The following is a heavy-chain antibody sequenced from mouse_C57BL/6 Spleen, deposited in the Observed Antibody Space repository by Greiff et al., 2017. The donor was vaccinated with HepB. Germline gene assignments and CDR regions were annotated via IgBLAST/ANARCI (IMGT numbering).Heavy chain of an antibody. D-gene: IGHD1-1*01. J-gene: IGHJ2*01. CDR3: VSIITTVHFDY. Sequence: EVKLMESGAELVKPGASVKLSCTASGFNIKDYYMHWVKQRTEQGLEWIGRIDPEDGETKYAPKFQGKATITADTSSNTAYLQLSSLTSEDTAVYYCVSIITTVHFDYWGQGTTLTVSS. V-gene: IGHV14-2*01. CDR2: IDPEDGET. CDR1: GFNIKDYY.